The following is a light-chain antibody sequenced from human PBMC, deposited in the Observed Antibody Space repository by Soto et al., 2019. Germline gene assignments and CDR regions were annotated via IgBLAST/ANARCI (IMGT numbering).Light chain of an antibody. CDR2: DAS. J-gene: IGKJ4*01. CDR3: QQYYSYPLT. CDR1: QSVSSS. Sequence: EIGMTQSPATLSASPGERPTLSCRASQSVSSSLAWYRQKAGQXPRXXIYDASTRATGIPASFSGSGSGAELTITISSLQSEDVVTYYCQQYYSYPLTFGEGTKVEIK. V-gene: IGKV3-15*01.